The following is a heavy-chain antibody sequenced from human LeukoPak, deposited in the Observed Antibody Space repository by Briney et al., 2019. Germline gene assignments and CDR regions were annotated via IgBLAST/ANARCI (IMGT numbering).Heavy chain of an antibody. Sequence: PSETLSLTCTVSGGSISSGSYYWSWIRQPAGKGLEWIGRIYTSGSTNYNPSLKSRVTISVDTSKNQFSLKLSSVTAADTAVYYCASFHSSGYYPPSGWGQGTLVTVSS. J-gene: IGHJ4*02. CDR2: IYTSGST. V-gene: IGHV4-61*02. D-gene: IGHD3-22*01. CDR1: GGSISSGSYY. CDR3: ASFHSSGYYPPSG.